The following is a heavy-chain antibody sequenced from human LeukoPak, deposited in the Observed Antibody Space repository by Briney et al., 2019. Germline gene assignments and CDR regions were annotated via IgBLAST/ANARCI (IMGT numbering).Heavy chain of an antibody. CDR2: IYYSGST. CDR3: ARANPGYSYGYGFDY. CDR1: GGSINSYY. J-gene: IGHJ4*02. D-gene: IGHD5-18*01. Sequence: SETPSLTCTVSGGSINSYYWSWIRQPPGKGLEWIGYIYYSGSTNYNPSLKSRVTISVDTSKNQFSLRLSSVTAADTAVYYCARANPGYSYGYGFDYWGQGTLVTVSS. V-gene: IGHV4-59*01.